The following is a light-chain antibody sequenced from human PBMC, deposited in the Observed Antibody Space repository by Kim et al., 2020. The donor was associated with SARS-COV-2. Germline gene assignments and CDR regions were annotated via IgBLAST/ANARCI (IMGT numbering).Light chain of an antibody. V-gene: IGLV3-1*01. Sequence: SYELTQPPSVSVSTGQTTSITCSGDELGDKYVHWYQQKPGQSPVLVIYKDLKRPSEIPERFSGSHSGNTATLTISGTQTMDEADYYCQAWDTNTAGVFGTGTKVTVL. CDR3: QAWDTNTAGV. J-gene: IGLJ1*01. CDR1: ELGDKY. CDR2: KDL.